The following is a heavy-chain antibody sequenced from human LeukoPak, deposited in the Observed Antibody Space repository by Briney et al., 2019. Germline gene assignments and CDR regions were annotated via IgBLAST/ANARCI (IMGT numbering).Heavy chain of an antibody. Sequence: ASVKVSCKASGYTFTSYDINWVRQATGQGLEWMGWMNPNSGNTGYPQKFQGRVTMTRNTSISTAYMELSSLRSEDTAVYYCAGAALSEYSPYIWGQGTMVTVSS. V-gene: IGHV1-8*01. J-gene: IGHJ3*02. CDR1: GYTFTSYD. CDR3: AGAALSEYSPYI. D-gene: IGHD6-6*01. CDR2: MNPNSGNT.